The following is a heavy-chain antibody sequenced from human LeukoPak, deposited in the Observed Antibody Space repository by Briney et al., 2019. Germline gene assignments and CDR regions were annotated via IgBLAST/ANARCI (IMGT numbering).Heavy chain of an antibody. Sequence: SGTLSLTCTVSGGSISSSSYYWGWIRQPPGKGLEWIGSIYYSGSTYYNPSLKSRVTISIDMSKNHFSLKLRSVTAADTAIYYCARDGDSAAFDIWGQGTMVTVSS. CDR1: GGSISSSSYY. V-gene: IGHV4-39*07. J-gene: IGHJ3*02. D-gene: IGHD1-26*01. CDR3: ARDGDSAAFDI. CDR2: IYYSGST.